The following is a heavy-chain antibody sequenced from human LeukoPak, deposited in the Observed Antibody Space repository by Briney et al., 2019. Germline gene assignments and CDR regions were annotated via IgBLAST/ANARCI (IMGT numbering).Heavy chain of an antibody. CDR3: ARDLGYTSGSYGDY. V-gene: IGHV1-18*01. Sequence: ASVEVSCKASGYTFASYGISWVRQAPGQGLEWMGWISAYNGNTNYAQNLQGRVTMTTDTSTNTAYMELRSLECDDTAVYYCARDLGYTSGSYGDYWGQGTLVTVSS. CDR1: GYTFASYG. CDR2: ISAYNGNT. D-gene: IGHD3-10*01. J-gene: IGHJ4*02.